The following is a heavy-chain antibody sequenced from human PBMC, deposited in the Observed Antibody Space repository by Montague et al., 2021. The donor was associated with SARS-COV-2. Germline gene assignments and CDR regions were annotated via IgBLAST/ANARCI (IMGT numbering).Heavy chain of an antibody. D-gene: IGHD4-17*01. CDR1: GGSISSSSYF. V-gene: IGHV4-39*01. J-gene: IGHJ4*02. Sequence: SETLSLTCSVSGGSISSSSYFWGWIRQPPGKGLEWIGSIYYSGGTYSNSSLKSRVTISVDTSKNQFSLKLSSVTAADTAVHYCAGHLNYRDYGGDDYWGQGTLVTVSS. CDR3: AGHLNYRDYGGDDY. CDR2: IYYSGGT.